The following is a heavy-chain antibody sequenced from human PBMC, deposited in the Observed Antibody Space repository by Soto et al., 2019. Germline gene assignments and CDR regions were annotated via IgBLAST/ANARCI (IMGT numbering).Heavy chain of an antibody. Sequence: QVQLVQSGAEVKKPGSSVKVSCKASGGTFSSYAISWVRQAPGQGLEWMGGIIPIFGTANYAQKFQGRVTITADESTSTAYMELSSLRSEDTAVCYRARANYDILTGYSFDYYYCMDVWGQGTTVTVSS. CDR2: IIPIFGTA. CDR3: ARANYDILTGYSFDYYYCMDV. CDR1: GGTFSSYA. V-gene: IGHV1-69*01. D-gene: IGHD3-9*01. J-gene: IGHJ6*02.